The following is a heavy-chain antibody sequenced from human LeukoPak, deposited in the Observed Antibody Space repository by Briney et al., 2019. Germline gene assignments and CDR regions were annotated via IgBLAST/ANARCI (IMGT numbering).Heavy chain of an antibody. J-gene: IGHJ4*02. CDR2: VYHTGST. CDR3: VKGTPFDY. V-gene: IGHV4-31*03. Sequence: TLSLTCTVSGGSISSGGFYRTWIRQHPGKGLEWIGYVYHTGSTIYTPSLKSRLTMSVDTSKNQFSLKLSSVTAADTAVYYCVKGTPFDYWGQGILVTVPS. CDR1: GGSISSGGFY.